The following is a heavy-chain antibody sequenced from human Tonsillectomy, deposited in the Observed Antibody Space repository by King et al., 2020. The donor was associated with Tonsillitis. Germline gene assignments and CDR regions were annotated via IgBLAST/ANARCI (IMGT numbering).Heavy chain of an antibody. CDR2: MSGCGGST. D-gene: IGHD4-17*01. J-gene: IGHJ4*02. V-gene: IGHV3-23*04. CDR3: AKEREHDYGNYFDY. CDR1: GFTFSSYS. Sequence: VQLVQSGGGLVQPGGSLRLSCAASGFTFSSYSMSLVRQAPGKGLEWVSAMSGCGGSTYSADSVKGRFTISRDNSKNTLYLQMNSLRAEETAVYYCAKEREHDYGNYFDYWGQGTLVTVSS.